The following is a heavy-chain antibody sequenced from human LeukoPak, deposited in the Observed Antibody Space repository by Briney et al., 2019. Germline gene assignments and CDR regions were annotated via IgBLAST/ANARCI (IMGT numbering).Heavy chain of an antibody. V-gene: IGHV4-34*12. CDR1: DGSFSGYY. CDR3: ARGLASGYPPIPFDY. J-gene: IGHJ4*02. Sequence: SETLSLTCAVYDGSFSGYYWTWIRQPPGKGLEWIGEIIDTGSTKYNSSLKSRDTISVDTSKNQFSLSLDSVTAADTAVYYCARGLASGYPPIPFDYWGQGTLVTVSS. CDR2: IIDTGST. D-gene: IGHD3-3*01.